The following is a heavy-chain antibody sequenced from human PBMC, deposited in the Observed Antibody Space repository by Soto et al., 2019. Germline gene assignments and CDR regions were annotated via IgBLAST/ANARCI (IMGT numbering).Heavy chain of an antibody. J-gene: IGHJ3*01. CDR1: GFTFNNYG. CDR3: AKDQGIAASHGID. Sequence: PGGSLRLSCAASGFTFNNYGMHWVRQAPGKGLELVAVISNDGSDKYYADSVKGRLTISRDNSKNTVYLQMNSLRAEDTAVYYCAKDQGIAASHGIDWGQGTMVTVSS. V-gene: IGHV3-30*18. D-gene: IGHD6-13*01. CDR2: ISNDGSDK.